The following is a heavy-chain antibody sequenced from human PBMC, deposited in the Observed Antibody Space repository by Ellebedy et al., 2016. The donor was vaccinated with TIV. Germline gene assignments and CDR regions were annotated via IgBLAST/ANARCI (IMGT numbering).Heavy chain of an antibody. CDR2: IIPIFGTA. Sequence: SVKVSXXASGGTFSSYAISWVRQAPGQGLEWMGGIIPIFGTANYAQKFQGRVTITADESTSTAYMELSSLRSEDTAVYYCARAGGYCSSTSCYRYYYYYYMDVWGKGTTVTVSS. CDR1: GGTFSSYA. V-gene: IGHV1-69*13. J-gene: IGHJ6*03. CDR3: ARAGGYCSSTSCYRYYYYYYMDV. D-gene: IGHD2-2*02.